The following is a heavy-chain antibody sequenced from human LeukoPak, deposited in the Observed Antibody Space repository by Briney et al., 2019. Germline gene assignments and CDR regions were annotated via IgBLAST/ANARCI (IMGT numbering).Heavy chain of an antibody. CDR1: GYTFTGNL. CDR2: IDPDTGGT. Sequence: ASVKVSCKASGYTFTGNLIHWVRQAPGQGLEWMGWIDPDTGGTHYAQKFRDRVTVTSDTAISTAYMELNMLTSDDTAVYFCAREVQGFDTWGQGTLVTVSS. V-gene: IGHV1-2*02. D-gene: IGHD1-1*01. J-gene: IGHJ5*02. CDR3: AREVQGFDT.